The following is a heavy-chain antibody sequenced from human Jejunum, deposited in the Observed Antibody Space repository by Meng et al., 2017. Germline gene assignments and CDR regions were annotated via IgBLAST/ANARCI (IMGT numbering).Heavy chain of an antibody. CDR2: IQKDVDDK. V-gene: IGHV3-7*01. Sequence: ESLKISCSVSGFKIRTYSLSRVRQAPGKGLEWVANIQKDVDDKKYVDSVKGRFTIFRDNTKNSLYMQMNSLRVEDTALYFCARDLDHDIGDVYYDAFDVWGPGTMVTVSS. J-gene: IGHJ3*01. CDR3: ARDLDHDIGDVYYDAFDV. D-gene: IGHD3-9*01. CDR1: GFKIRTYS.